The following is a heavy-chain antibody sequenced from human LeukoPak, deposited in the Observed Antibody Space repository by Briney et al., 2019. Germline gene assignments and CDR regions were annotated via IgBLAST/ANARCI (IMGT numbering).Heavy chain of an antibody. V-gene: IGHV4-59*01. CDR2: INYSGST. CDR1: GDSISSYY. J-gene: IGHJ4*02. Sequence: SETLSLTCTVSGDSISSYYWSWIRQPPGKGLEWIGSINYSGSTNYNPSLKSRLTISVDTSKNQLSLKLRSVTAADTAVYYCARVGGWLPHFDYWGQGILVTVSS. D-gene: IGHD5-24*01. CDR3: ARVGGWLPHFDY.